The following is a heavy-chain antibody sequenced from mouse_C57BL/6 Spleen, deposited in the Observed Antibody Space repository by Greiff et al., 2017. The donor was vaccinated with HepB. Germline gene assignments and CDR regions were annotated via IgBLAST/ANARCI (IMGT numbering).Heavy chain of an antibody. D-gene: IGHD4-1*01. CDR2: INPGSGGT. J-gene: IGHJ2*01. CDR1: GYAFTNYL. CDR3: ARSGLGRGYFDY. Sequence: VQLQQSGAELVRPGTSVKVSCKASGYAFTNYLIEWVKQRPGQGLEWIGVINPGSGGTNYNEKFKGKATLTADKSSSTAYMQLSSLTSEDSAVYFCARSGLGRGYFDYWGQGTTLTVSS. V-gene: IGHV1-54*01.